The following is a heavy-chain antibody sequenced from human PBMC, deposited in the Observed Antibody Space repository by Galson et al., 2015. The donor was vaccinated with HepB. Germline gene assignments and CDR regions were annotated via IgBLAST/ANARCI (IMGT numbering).Heavy chain of an antibody. D-gene: IGHD6-19*01. Sequence: QSGAEVTKPGESLTISCQCSGYIFVNYWISWVRQMPGKGLEWMGTIDPGDSYITYSPSFQGHVTFSVDKSITTAYLHWGSLEASDTATYYCARRGLVEDSFEAFDMWGQGTVVTVSS. CDR1: GYIFVNYW. CDR3: ARRGLVEDSFEAFDM. V-gene: IGHV5-10-1*01. J-gene: IGHJ3*02. CDR2: IDPGDSYI.